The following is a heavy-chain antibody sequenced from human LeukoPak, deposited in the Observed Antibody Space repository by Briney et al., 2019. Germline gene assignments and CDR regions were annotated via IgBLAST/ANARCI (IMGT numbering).Heavy chain of an antibody. CDR1: GFTFSSYA. Sequence: GGSLRLSCAASGFTFSSYAMYWVRQAPGKGLEWVAIISYDGSNKYYADSVKGRFTISRDNSKNTLYLQMNSLRAEDTAVYYCAKDSCSSTSCMPFDYWGQGTLVTVSS. J-gene: IGHJ4*02. V-gene: IGHV3-30-3*01. CDR2: ISYDGSNK. CDR3: AKDSCSSTSCMPFDY. D-gene: IGHD2-2*01.